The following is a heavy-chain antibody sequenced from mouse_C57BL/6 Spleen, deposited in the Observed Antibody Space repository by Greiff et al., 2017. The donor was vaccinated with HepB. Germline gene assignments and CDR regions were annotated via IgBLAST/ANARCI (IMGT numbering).Heavy chain of an antibody. J-gene: IGHJ2*01. CDR2: IYPRDGST. D-gene: IGHD4-1*01. V-gene: IGHV1-85*01. CDR3: ELGFDY. Sequence: QVQLKESGPELVKPGASVKLSCKASGYTFTSYDINWVKQRPGQGLEWIGWIYPRDGSTKYNEKFKGKATLTVDTSSSTAYMELHSLTSEDSAVYFCELGFDYWGHGTTLTVSS. CDR1: GYTFTSYD.